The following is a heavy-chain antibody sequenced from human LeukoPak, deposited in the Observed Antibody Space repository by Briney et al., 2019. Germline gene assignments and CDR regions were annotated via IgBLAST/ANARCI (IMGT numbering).Heavy chain of an antibody. V-gene: IGHV3-7*03. Sequence: GGSLRLSCAASGFTASIYYMTWVRQAPGKGLEWVANIKKDGREQNYVDSVKGRFTISRDNAKNSLYLQMNSLRAEDTAVYYCARDAGDSGYDLFDYWGQGTLVTVSS. CDR2: IKKDGREQ. J-gene: IGHJ4*02. CDR3: ARDAGDSGYDLFDY. CDR1: GFTASIYY. D-gene: IGHD5-12*01.